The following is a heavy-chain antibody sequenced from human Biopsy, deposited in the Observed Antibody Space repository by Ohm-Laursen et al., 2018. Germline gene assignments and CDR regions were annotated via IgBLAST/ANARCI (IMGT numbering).Heavy chain of an antibody. D-gene: IGHD4-17*01. CDR2: IDVLDYNT. V-gene: IGHV3-23*01. J-gene: IGHJ4*02. CDR3: ALAAAQTVTHFDY. Sequence: SLRLSCAASGFTFNTYGMHWVRQAPGKGLEWVSHIDVLDYNTYYVDPVRGRFTISRDNSKEMVYLQINSLRADDTAVYYCALAAAQTVTHFDYWGQGTLVTVSS. CDR1: GFTFNTYG.